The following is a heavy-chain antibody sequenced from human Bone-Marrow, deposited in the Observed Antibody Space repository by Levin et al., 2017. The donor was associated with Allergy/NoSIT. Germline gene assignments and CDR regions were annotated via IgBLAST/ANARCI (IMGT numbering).Heavy chain of an antibody. CDR2: IGVDGGDT. CDR3: AKDPNWDDAY. CDR1: RFTFSAYS. Sequence: GGSLRLSCVGSRFTFSAYSMGWARQAPGKGLEWVSDIGVDGGDTHYADSVKGRFTISRDNSKNTLYLQMNSLRVEGTAIYYCAKDPNWDDAYWGQGTLVTVSS. D-gene: IGHD1-1*01. V-gene: IGHV3-23*01. J-gene: IGHJ4*02.